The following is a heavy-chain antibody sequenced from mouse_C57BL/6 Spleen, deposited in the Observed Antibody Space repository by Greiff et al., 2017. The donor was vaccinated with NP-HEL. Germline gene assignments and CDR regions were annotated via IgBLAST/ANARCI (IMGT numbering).Heavy chain of an antibody. D-gene: IGHD2-3*01. V-gene: IGHV1-80*01. CDR3: ARSDSYDGDAFAY. CDR2: IYPGDGDT. Sequence: QVQLQQSGAELVKPGASVKISCKASGYAFSSYWMNWVKQRPGKGLEWIGQIYPGDGDTNYNGKFKGKATLTADKSSSTAYMQLSSLTSEDSAVYFCARSDSYDGDAFAYWGQGTLVTVSA. J-gene: IGHJ3*01. CDR1: GYAFSSYW.